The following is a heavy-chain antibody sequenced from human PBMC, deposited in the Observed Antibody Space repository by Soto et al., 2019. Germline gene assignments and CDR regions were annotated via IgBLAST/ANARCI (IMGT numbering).Heavy chain of an antibody. Sequence: SETLSLTGAVSGYSISSGYYWNWIRQSPGKGLEWIGCVYYNVITFTNPSLKSRVTMTVDTSKNYFSLRLTSVTAADAATYFCAGGVDGTLDYWGQGILFTVSS. CDR2: VYYNVIT. CDR1: GYSISSGYY. V-gene: IGHV4-38-2*01. D-gene: IGHD1-1*01. CDR3: AGGVDGTLDY. J-gene: IGHJ4*02.